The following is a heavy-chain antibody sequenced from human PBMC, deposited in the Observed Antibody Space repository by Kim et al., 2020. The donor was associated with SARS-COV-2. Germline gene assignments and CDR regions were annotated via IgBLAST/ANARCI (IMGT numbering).Heavy chain of an antibody. V-gene: IGHV4-34*01. J-gene: IGHJ6*01. Sequence: SETLSLTCAVYGGSFSDYNWSWIRQPPGKGLEWIGEINHSGITNLSPSLKSRITISVDTSKSQFSLRLKSMTATDTAVYYCARVRAGVVPAPVLGLGPWYDYYAMDVWGPRDTGRRFL. CDR3: ARVRAGVVPAPVLGLGPWYDYYAMDV. CDR2: INHSGIT. D-gene: IGHD2-2*02. CDR1: GGSFSDYN.